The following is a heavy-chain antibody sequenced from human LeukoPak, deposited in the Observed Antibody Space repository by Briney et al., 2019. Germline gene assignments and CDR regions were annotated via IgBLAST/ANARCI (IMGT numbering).Heavy chain of an antibody. D-gene: IGHD6-19*01. V-gene: IGHV1-2*06. CDR2: INPNSGGT. CDR3: ARDSPIAVSGTYDY. CDR1: GYTFTGYY. J-gene: IGHJ4*02. Sequence: ASVKVSCKASGYTFTGYYMHWVRQAPGQGLEWMGRINPNSGGTKYAQKFQGRVTMTRDTSISTAYMELTRMTSDDTAIYYCARDSPIAVSGTYDYWGQGTPVTVSS.